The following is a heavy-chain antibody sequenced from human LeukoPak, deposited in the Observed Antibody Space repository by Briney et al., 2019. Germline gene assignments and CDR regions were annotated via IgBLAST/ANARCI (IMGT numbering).Heavy chain of an antibody. CDR2: ISSSSTYI. Sequence: GGSLRLSCAASGFTFSSYWMHWVRQAPGKGLEWVSSISSSSTYINYADSVKGRFTISRDNAKNSLYLQMNSLRADDTAVYYCAGSGRGTYYYFDLWGQGTLVTVSS. V-gene: IGHV3-21*04. CDR3: AGSGRGTYYYFDL. D-gene: IGHD1-26*01. J-gene: IGHJ4*02. CDR1: GFTFSSYW.